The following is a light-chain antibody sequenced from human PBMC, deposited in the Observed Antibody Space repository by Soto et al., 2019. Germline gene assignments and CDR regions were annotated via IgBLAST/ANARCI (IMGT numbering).Light chain of an antibody. CDR2: DAS. V-gene: IGKV3-11*01. Sequence: EIVLTQSPATLSLSPGERATLSCRASQNVNKYLAWYQQKPGQAPRLLIYDASNTATGIPARFSGRRSGTDFTLTISSLEPEDFAVYYCQQRGTFFGPGTKVDI. CDR3: QQRGTF. CDR1: QNVNKY. J-gene: IGKJ3*01.